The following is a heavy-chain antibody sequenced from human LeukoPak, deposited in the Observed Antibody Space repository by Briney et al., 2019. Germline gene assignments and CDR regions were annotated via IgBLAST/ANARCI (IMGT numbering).Heavy chain of an antibody. CDR1: GFTFSSYA. D-gene: IGHD5-18*01. Sequence: GGSLRLSCAASGFTFSSYAMSWVRQAPGKGLEWVSAISGSGGSTYYADSVKGRSTISRDNSKNTLYLQMNSLRAEDTAVYYCAKSVVGYSYAAPIFDYWGQGTLVTVSS. V-gene: IGHV3-23*01. CDR2: ISGSGGST. CDR3: AKSVVGYSYAAPIFDY. J-gene: IGHJ4*02.